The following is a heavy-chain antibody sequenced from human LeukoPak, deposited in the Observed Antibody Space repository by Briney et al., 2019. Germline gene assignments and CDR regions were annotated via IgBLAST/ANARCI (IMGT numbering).Heavy chain of an antibody. Sequence: ASVKVSCKASGGTFSSYAISWVRQAPGQGLEWMGGIIPIFGTANYAQKFQGRVTITADESTSTDYMELSSLRSEDTAVYYCARDRLGSGWPDYWGQGTLVTVSS. V-gene: IGHV1-69*13. J-gene: IGHJ4*02. CDR1: GGTFSSYA. CDR2: IIPIFGTA. D-gene: IGHD6-19*01. CDR3: ARDRLGSGWPDY.